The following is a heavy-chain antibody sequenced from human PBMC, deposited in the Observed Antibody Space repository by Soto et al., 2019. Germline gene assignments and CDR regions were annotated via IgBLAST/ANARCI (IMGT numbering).Heavy chain of an antibody. V-gene: IGHV1-46*01. CDR1: GYTFTSYY. CDR3: AREETVVVTAIYYYYYGMDV. Sequence: ASVKVSCKASGYTFTSYYMHWVRQAPGQGLEWMGIINPSGGSTSYAQKFQGRVTMTRDTSTNTVYMELSSLRSEDTAVYYCAREETVVVTAIYYYYYGMDVWGQGTTVTVPS. D-gene: IGHD2-21*02. J-gene: IGHJ6*02. CDR2: INPSGGST.